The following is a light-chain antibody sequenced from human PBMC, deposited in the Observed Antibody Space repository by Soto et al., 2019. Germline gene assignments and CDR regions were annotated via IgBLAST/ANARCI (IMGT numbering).Light chain of an antibody. V-gene: IGKV1-27*01. CDR2: EAS. CDR1: QGIRHY. J-gene: IGKJ1*01. Sequence: DIQMTQSPSSLSASVGDRVTITCRASQGIRHYLAWYQQLPGKVPKLLIYEASNLQSGVPSRFRGGGSGTEFTLTISSLQPEDAATYYYQNFDSDPQTLGQGTQVEIK. CDR3: QNFDSDPQT.